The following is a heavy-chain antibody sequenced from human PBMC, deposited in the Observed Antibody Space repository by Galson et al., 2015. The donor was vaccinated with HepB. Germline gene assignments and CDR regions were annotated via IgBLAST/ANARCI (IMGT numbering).Heavy chain of an antibody. V-gene: IGHV1-3*01. CDR2: INAGNGNT. J-gene: IGHJ4*02. CDR3: AREWRVRSGYYYWYFDY. CDR1: GYTFTSYA. Sequence: SVKVSCKASGYTFTSYAMHWVRQAPGQRLEWMGWINAGNGNTKYSQKFQGRVTITRDTSASTAYMELSSLRSEDTAVYYCAREWRVRSGYYYWYFDYWGQGTLVTVSS. D-gene: IGHD3-22*01.